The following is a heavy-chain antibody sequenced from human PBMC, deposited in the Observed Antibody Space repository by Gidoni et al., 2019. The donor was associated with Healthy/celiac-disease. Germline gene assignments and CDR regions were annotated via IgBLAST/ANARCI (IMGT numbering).Heavy chain of an antibody. CDR2: ISYDGSNK. D-gene: IGHD3-10*01. J-gene: IGHJ4*02. CDR1: GFPFRSYA. CDR3: ARGDTVTMAFDY. V-gene: IGHV3-30-3*01. Sequence: QVQLVESGGGVGQPGGSLRLSCAASGFPFRSYAMPWVRQAPGKGLEWVAVISYDGSNKYYAASVKGRFTISRDNSKNTLYLQMNSLRAEDTAVYYCARGDTVTMAFDYWGQGTLVTVSS.